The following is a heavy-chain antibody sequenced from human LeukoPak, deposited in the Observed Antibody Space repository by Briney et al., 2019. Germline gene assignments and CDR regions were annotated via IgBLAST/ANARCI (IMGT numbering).Heavy chain of an antibody. V-gene: IGHV4-59*01. D-gene: IGHD6-13*01. Sequence: PSETLSLTCTVSGGSISSYYWSWIRQPPGKGLEWIGYIYYSGSTNYNPSLKSRVTISVDTAKNQCSLKLSSVTAADTAVYYCSRESLRGAAAGYYYGMDVWGKGTTVTVSS. CDR2: IYYSGST. CDR3: SRESLRGAAAGYYYGMDV. J-gene: IGHJ6*04. CDR1: GGSISSYY.